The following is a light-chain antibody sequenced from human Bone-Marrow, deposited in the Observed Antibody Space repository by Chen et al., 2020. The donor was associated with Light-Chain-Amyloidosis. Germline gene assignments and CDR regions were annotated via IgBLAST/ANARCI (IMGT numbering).Light chain of an antibody. V-gene: IGLV2-23*02. Sequence: QSALTQPASVSGSPGPSITHSCTGSSSDVGNSNLVPWYQQHPGKAPKLIIFEVNKRPSGVSNRFSGSKSGNTASLTITGLLAEDEADYHCGSYAGSNTVVFGGGTKLTVL. CDR1: SSDVGNSNL. J-gene: IGLJ2*01. CDR2: EVN. CDR3: GSYAGSNTVV.